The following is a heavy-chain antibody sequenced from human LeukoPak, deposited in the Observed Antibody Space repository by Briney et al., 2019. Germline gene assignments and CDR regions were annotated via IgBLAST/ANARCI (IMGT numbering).Heavy chain of an antibody. CDR3: ARRMYYYDSGGNYYLDY. Sequence: GESLKISCKGSGYTFTSYWIGWVRQMPGKGLEWMGIIYPGDSDTRYSPSFQGQVTISADKSISTAYLQWSSLKASDTAMYYCARRMYYYDSGGNYYLDYWGQGTLVTVSS. V-gene: IGHV5-51*01. D-gene: IGHD3-22*01. J-gene: IGHJ4*02. CDR2: IYPGDSDT. CDR1: GYTFTSYW.